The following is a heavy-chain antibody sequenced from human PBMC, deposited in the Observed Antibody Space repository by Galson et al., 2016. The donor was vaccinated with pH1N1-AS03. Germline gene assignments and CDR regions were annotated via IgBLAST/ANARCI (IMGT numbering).Heavy chain of an antibody. V-gene: IGHV6-1*01. J-gene: IGHJ5*02. Sequence: CAISGDSVSSNGAAWNWIRQSPSRGLEWLGRTYYRSKWYNDYAVSVKGRITIYADTSRNQFSLQLNSVTPEDTAVYYCVRERGESSGWKTRWFDPWGQGTLVTVSS. CDR2: TYYRSKWYN. CDR1: GDSVSSNGAA. CDR3: VRERGESSGWKTRWFDP. D-gene: IGHD6-19*01.